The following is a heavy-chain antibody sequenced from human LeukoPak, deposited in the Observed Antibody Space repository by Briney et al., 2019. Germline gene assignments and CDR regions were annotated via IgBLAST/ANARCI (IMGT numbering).Heavy chain of an antibody. CDR2: IRHDGSTK. D-gene: IGHD3-22*01. Sequence: GGSLRLSCTASGLPFYSYWMTWVRQTPGKGLEWVANIRHDGSTKYYVDSVKGRFTISRDNSKNTLYLQMNSLRAEDTAVYYCAREASGFDYYDSSGYYSYFDYWGQGTLVTVSS. CDR3: AREASGFDYYDSSGYYSYFDY. CDR1: GLPFYSYW. V-gene: IGHV3-7*01. J-gene: IGHJ4*02.